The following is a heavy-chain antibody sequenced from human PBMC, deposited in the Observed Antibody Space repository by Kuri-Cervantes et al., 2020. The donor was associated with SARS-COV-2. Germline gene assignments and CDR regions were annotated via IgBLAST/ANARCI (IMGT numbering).Heavy chain of an antibody. D-gene: IGHD5-12*01. CDR3: AREVSGATIVYYYYGMGV. V-gene: IGHV3-23*01. J-gene: IGHJ6*02. CDR2: ISGSGGST. Sequence: GGSLRLSCAASGFTFSSYAMSWVRQAPGKGLEWVSAISGSGGSTYYADSVKGRFTISRDNAKNSLYLQMNSLRAEDTAVYYCAREVSGATIVYYYYGMGVWGQGTTVTVSS. CDR1: GFTFSSYA.